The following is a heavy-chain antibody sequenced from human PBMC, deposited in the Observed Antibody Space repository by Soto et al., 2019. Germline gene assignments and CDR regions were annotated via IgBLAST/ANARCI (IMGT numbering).Heavy chain of an antibody. CDR3: ARRAWITGTRNFDY. CDR1: GGSFSGYY. CDR2: INHSGST. D-gene: IGHD1-20*01. Sequence: SETLSLTCAVYGGSFSGYYWSWIRQPPGKGLEWIGEINHSGSTNYNPSLKSRVTISVDTSKNQFSLKLSSVTAADTAVYYCARRAWITGTRNFDYWGQGTLVTVSS. V-gene: IGHV4-34*01. J-gene: IGHJ4*02.